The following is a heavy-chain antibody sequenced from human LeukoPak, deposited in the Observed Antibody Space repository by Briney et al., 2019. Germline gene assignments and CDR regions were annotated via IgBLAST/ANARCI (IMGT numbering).Heavy chain of an antibody. Sequence: SQTLSLTCAVSGGSISSDDYFWSWIRQPPGKGLEWIGYIYHRGSTSYNPSLKSRVTISLDKSRNQFSLKLSSVTAADTAVYYCARPKRGYSYGYRDPYDYWGQGTLVTVSS. J-gene: IGHJ4*02. D-gene: IGHD5-18*01. CDR2: IYHRGST. CDR1: GGSISSDDYF. V-gene: IGHV4-30-2*01. CDR3: ARPKRGYSYGYRDPYDY.